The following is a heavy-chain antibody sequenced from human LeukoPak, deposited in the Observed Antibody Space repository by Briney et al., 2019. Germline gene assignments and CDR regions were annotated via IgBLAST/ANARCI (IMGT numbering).Heavy chain of an antibody. CDR2: INPNSGGT. Sequence: ASVKVSCKASGYTFTGYYMHWVRQAPGQGLEWMGWINPNSGGTNYAQKLQGRVTMTTDTSTSTAYMELRSLRSDDTAVYYCARVGLGVVIRGYYWGQGTLVTVSS. D-gene: IGHD3-3*01. J-gene: IGHJ4*02. V-gene: IGHV1-2*02. CDR1: GYTFTGYY. CDR3: ARVGLGVVIRGYY.